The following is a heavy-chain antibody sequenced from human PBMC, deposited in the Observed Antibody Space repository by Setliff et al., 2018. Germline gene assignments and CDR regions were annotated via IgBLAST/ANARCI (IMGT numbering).Heavy chain of an antibody. CDR3: ARGSSVTTGGPQFDP. Sequence: ASVKVSCKASGYTFTSYTLHWVRQAPGQRLEWMGWINAGNGNTKYSQKFQGRVTLTRDTSASIAYMELSSLRAEDTAVYFCARGSSVTTGGPQFDPWGQGTPVTVS. CDR2: INAGNGNT. J-gene: IGHJ5*02. CDR1: GYTFTSYT. D-gene: IGHD4-17*01. V-gene: IGHV1-3*01.